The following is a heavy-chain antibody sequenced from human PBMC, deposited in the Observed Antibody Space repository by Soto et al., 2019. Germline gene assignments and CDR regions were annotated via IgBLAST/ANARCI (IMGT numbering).Heavy chain of an antibody. CDR1: GFTFSSYA. CDR2: ISYDGSNK. CDR3: ARDLSTISPLYGMDV. Sequence: GGSLRLSCAASGFTFSSYAMHWVRQAPGKGLEWVAVISYDGSNKYYADSVKGRFTISRDNSKNTLYLQMNSLRAEDTAVYYCARDLSTISPLYGMDVWGQGTTVTVSS. D-gene: IGHD5-12*01. V-gene: IGHV3-30-3*01. J-gene: IGHJ6*02.